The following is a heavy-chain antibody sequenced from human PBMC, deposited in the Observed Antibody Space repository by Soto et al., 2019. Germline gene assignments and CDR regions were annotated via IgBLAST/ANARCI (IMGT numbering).Heavy chain of an antibody. D-gene: IGHD1-1*01. CDR3: ARDRQLERPNMDV. CDR1: GFTVSSNY. V-gene: IGHV3-66*01. CDR2: IYSGGST. Sequence: GGSLRLSCAASGFTVSSNYMSWVRQAPGKGLEWVSVIYSGGSTYYADSVKGRFTISRDNSKNTLYLQMNSLRAEDTAVYYCARDRQLERPNMDVWGKGTTVTVSS. J-gene: IGHJ6*03.